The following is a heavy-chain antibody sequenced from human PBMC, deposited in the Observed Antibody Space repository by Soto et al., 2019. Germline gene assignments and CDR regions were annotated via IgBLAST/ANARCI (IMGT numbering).Heavy chain of an antibody. J-gene: IGHJ6*02. V-gene: IGHV3-7*05. CDR1: GFTFSSYW. Sequence: PGGSLRLSCAASGFTFSSYWMSWVRQAPGKGLEWVANIKQDGSEKYYVDSVKGRFTISRDNAKNSLYLQMNSLRAEDTAVYYCAREMASGYRTHYYYYGMDVWGQGTTVTVS. D-gene: IGHD3-3*01. CDR2: IKQDGSEK. CDR3: AREMASGYRTHYYYYGMDV.